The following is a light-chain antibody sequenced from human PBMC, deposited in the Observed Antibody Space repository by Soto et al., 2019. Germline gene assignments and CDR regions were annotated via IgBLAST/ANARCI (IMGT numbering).Light chain of an antibody. V-gene: IGKV3-20*01. CDR3: QQYGSSPRT. Sequence: EIVLTQSPGTLSLSPGERATLSCRASQSVSSSYLAWYQQKPGQAPRLLIYGASSRATGIPDRFRGSGSGTDFTLTISRLEPEDFAVYYCQQYGSSPRTFGQVAKVEIK. J-gene: IGKJ1*01. CDR2: GAS. CDR1: QSVSSSY.